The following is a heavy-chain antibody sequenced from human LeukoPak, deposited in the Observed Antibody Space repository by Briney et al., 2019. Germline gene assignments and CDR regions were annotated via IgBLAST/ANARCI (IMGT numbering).Heavy chain of an antibody. CDR3: ARATWYGDYVDY. V-gene: IGHV3-74*01. CDR1: GFTFSNYW. Sequence: GGSPRLSCAASGFTFSNYWMHWVRQAPGKGLVWVSRINSDGSSTSYADSVKGRFTISRDNAKNMLYLQMNSLRAEDTAVYYCARATWYGDYVDYWGQGTLVTVSS. D-gene: IGHD4-17*01. J-gene: IGHJ4*02. CDR2: INSDGSST.